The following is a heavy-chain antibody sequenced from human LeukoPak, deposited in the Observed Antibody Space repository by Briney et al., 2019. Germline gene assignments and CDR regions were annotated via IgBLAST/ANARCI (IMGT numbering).Heavy chain of an antibody. J-gene: IGHJ6*03. D-gene: IGHD3-9*01. Sequence: GGCLRLSCAASVFTLSSYSVNCVRQAPGKGLEWVSPISSSMSDIYYAGSVKGRLTISRDNAKTSLYLRMNSLRAEDTAVYYCARGDAEQSYYEILTGNYMGYYYYYYMDVWGKGNPVSVSS. CDR2: ISSSMSDI. CDR1: VFTLSSYS. CDR3: ARGDAEQSYYEILTGNYMGYYYYYYMDV. V-gene: IGHV3-21*01.